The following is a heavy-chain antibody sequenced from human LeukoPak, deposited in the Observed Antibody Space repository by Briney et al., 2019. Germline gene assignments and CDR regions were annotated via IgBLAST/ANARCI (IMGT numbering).Heavy chain of an antibody. V-gene: IGHV4-59*08. CDR2: IYYSGST. CDR3: AILGGDASIDY. D-gene: IGHD4-17*01. Sequence: PSETLSLTCTVSGGSISSYYWTWIRQPPGKGLEWIGYIYYSGSTNYNPSLKSRVTISIDTSKNHFSLKLSSVTAADTAVYYCAILGGDASIDYWGQGTLVTVSS. J-gene: IGHJ4*02. CDR1: GGSISSYY.